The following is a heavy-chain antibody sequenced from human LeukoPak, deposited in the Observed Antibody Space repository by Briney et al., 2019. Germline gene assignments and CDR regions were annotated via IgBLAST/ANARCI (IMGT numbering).Heavy chain of an antibody. J-gene: IGHJ3*02. CDR1: GYTFTSYA. CDR2: IIPILGIA. V-gene: IGHV1-69*04. Sequence: VASVKVSCKASGYTFTSYAMNWVRQAPGQGLEWMGRIIPILGIANYAQKFQGRVTITADKSTSTAYMELSSLRSEDTAVYYCARGAHYDILTGYWARFRGVFDIWGQGTMVTVSS. D-gene: IGHD3-9*01. CDR3: ARGAHYDILTGYWARFRGVFDI.